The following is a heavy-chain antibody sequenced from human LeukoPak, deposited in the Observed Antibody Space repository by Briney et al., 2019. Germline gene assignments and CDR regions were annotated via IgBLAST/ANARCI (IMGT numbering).Heavy chain of an antibody. V-gene: IGHV7-4-1*02. CDR1: GYTFTNHA. CDR2: INTNTGNP. J-gene: IGHJ4*01. Sequence: ASVKVSCKASGYTFTNHALNWVRQAPGQGLEYVGWINTNTGNPTYAQGFTGRFVLSLDTSVSTAYLQISSLKAEDTAVYYCARAGHYGGNPPYSDYWGQGTLVTVSS. D-gene: IGHD4-23*01. CDR3: ARAGHYGGNPPYSDY.